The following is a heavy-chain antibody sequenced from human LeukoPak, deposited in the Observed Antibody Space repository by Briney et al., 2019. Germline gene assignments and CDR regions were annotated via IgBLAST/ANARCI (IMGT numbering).Heavy chain of an antibody. CDR1: GGTFSSYA. CDR3: ARVSIAAAGTHDY. Sequence: ASVKVSCKASGGTFSSYAISWVRQAPGQGLEWMGRIIPILGIANYAQKFQGRVTITADKSTSTAYMELSSLRPEDTAVYYCARVSIAAAGTHDYWGLGTLVTVSS. J-gene: IGHJ4*02. D-gene: IGHD6-13*01. V-gene: IGHV1-69*04. CDR2: IIPILGIA.